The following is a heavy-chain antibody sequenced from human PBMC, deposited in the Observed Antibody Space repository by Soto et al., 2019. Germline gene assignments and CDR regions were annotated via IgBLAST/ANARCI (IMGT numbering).Heavy chain of an antibody. D-gene: IGHD4-17*01. CDR3: ARNRDDYGDYALGY. V-gene: IGHV1-18*01. J-gene: IGHJ4*02. CDR2: ISAYNGNT. CDR1: GERFESCG. Sequence: GASAKVSWKECGERFESCGISWVRQDQGQGLEWMGWISAYNGNTNYAQKLQGRVTMTTDTSTSTAYMELRSLRSDDTAVYYCARNRDDYGDYALGYWGQGTLVTVSS.